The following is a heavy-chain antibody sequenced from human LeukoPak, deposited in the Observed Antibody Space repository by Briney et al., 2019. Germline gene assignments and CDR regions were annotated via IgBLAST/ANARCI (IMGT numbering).Heavy chain of an antibody. CDR3: AREVDPGYFDL. J-gene: IGHJ2*01. CDR2: INTDGSST. CDR1: GFTFSSYW. V-gene: IGHV3-74*01. Sequence: GGSLRLSCAASGFTFSSYWMHWVRQAPGKGLVWVSRINTDGSSTSYADSVKGRFTISRDNAKNTMYLQMNSLRAEDTAVYYCAREVDPGYFDLWGRGTLVTVSS.